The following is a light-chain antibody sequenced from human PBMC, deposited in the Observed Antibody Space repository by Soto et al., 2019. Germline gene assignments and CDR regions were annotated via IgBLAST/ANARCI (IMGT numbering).Light chain of an antibody. J-gene: IGLJ2*01. CDR2: EVS. V-gene: IGLV2-8*01. CDR1: SSDVGGYSY. Sequence: HSALTQPPSASGSPGQSVAISCTGTSSDVGGYSYVSWYQQHPGKAPKLMIYEVSKRPSGVPDRFSGSKSDNTASLTVSGLQAEDEADYYCSSYARNRDVLFGGGTKLTVL. CDR3: SSYARNRDVL.